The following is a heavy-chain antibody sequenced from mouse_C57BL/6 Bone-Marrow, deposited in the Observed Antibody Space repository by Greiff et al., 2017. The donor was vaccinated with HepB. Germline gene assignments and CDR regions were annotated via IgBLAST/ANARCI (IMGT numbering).Heavy chain of an antibody. CDR3: ARASYGSYNFDY. D-gene: IGHD2-2*01. Sequence: EVQLVESGGGLVKPGGSLKLSCAASGFTFSSYAMSWVRQTPEKRLEWVATISDGGSYTNYPDNVKGRFTISRDNAKNNLYLQMSHLKSEDTAMYYCARASYGSYNFDYWGRGTTLTVSA. CDR1: GFTFSSYA. V-gene: IGHV5-4*01. J-gene: IGHJ2*01. CDR2: ISDGGSYT.